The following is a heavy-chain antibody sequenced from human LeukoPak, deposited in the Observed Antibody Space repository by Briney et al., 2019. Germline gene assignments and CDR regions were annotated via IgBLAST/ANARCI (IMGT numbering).Heavy chain of an antibody. J-gene: IGHJ4*02. V-gene: IGHV3-48*03. CDR2: ISSSGSTI. CDR3: ARRRDFIDY. Sequence: GGSLRLSCAASGFTFSSYEMNWVRQAPGKGLEWVSYISSSGSTIYYADSVKGRFAISRDNAKNSLYLQMNSLRAEDTAVYYCARRRDFIDYWGQGTLVTVSS. D-gene: IGHD3/OR15-3a*01. CDR1: GFTFSSYE.